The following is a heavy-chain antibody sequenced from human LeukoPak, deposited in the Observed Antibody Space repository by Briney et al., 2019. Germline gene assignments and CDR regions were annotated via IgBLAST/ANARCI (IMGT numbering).Heavy chain of an antibody. CDR2: FSGSGGST. CDR3: AKDAGDYDFWSGKYYYYMDV. CDR1: GYTFRSYA. D-gene: IGHD3-3*01. Sequence: GGSLKLSCAPSGYTFRSYAMSWLRKAPGKGLEWVSAFSGSGGSTYYADSVKGRFTISRDNSKNTLYLQMNSLRAEDTAVYYCAKDAGDYDFWSGKYYYYMDVWGKGTTVTVSS. V-gene: IGHV3-23*01. J-gene: IGHJ6*03.